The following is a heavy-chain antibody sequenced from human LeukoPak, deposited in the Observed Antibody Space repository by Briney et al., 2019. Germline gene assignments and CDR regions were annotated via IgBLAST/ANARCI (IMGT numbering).Heavy chain of an antibody. CDR2: INPNSGGT. D-gene: IGHD6-19*01. CDR3: ARDLWEQAGTFDY. Sequence: GASVKVSCKASGYTFTGYYMHWVRQAPGQGLEWMGWINPNSGGTNYAQKFQGRVTMTRDTSISTAYMELSRLRSDDTAVYYCARDLWEQAGTFDYWGQGTLVTVSS. J-gene: IGHJ4*02. V-gene: IGHV1-2*02. CDR1: GYTFTGYY.